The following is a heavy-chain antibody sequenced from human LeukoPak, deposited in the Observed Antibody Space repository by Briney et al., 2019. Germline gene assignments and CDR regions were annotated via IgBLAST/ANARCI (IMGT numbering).Heavy chain of an antibody. CDR1: GGSFSGYY. J-gene: IGHJ4*02. CDR2: INHSGST. Sequence: SETLSLTCAVYGGSFSGYYWSWIRQPPGKGLEWIGEINHSGSTNYNPSLKSRVTISVDTSKNQFSLKLSSVTAADTAVYYCARDPPWDTRGFDYWGQGTLVTVSS. D-gene: IGHD1-26*01. CDR3: ARDPPWDTRGFDY. V-gene: IGHV4-34*01.